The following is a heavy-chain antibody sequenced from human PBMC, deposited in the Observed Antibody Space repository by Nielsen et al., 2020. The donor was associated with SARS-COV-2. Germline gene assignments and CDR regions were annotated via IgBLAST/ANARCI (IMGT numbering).Heavy chain of an antibody. V-gene: IGHV1-69*13. CDR2: IISIFGTA. CDR3: ARPHRTADYYYYYMDV. Sequence: SVKVSCKASGGTFSSYAISWVRQAPGQGLEWMGGIISIFGTANYAQTFQGRVTITADESTSTAYMELSSLRSEDTAVYYCARPHRTADYYYYYMDVWGKGTTVTVSS. CDR1: GGTFSSYA. D-gene: IGHD4-17*01. J-gene: IGHJ6*03.